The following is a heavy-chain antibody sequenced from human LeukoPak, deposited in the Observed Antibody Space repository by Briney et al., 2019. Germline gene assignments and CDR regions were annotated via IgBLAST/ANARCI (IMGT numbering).Heavy chain of an antibody. Sequence: ASVKVSCKASGYTFTGYYMHWVRQAPGQGLEWMGWINPNSGGTNYAQKLQGRVTMTTDTSTSTAYMELRSLRSDDTAVYYCAREDSSGEAPNFDYWGQGTLVTVSS. CDR1: GYTFTGYY. CDR2: INPNSGGT. D-gene: IGHD3-22*01. J-gene: IGHJ4*02. V-gene: IGHV1-2*02. CDR3: AREDSSGEAPNFDY.